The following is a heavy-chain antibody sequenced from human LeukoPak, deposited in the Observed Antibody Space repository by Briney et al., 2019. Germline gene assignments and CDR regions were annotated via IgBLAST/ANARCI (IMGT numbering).Heavy chain of an antibody. D-gene: IGHD3-10*01. Sequence: PGGSLRLSCAAFGFTFSSYAMGWLRQAPGKGLEWVSAICGSGGDTYYADSVKGRFTFSRDNSKNTLYLQMNSLRPEDTALYYCAKAVWFGEFDYYFFGLDVWGQGTTVTVSS. CDR1: GFTFSSYA. CDR2: ICGSGGDT. V-gene: IGHV3-23*01. J-gene: IGHJ6*02. CDR3: AKAVWFGEFDYYFFGLDV.